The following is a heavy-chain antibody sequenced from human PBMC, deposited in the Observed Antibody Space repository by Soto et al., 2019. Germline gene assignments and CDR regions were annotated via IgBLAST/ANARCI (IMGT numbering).Heavy chain of an antibody. CDR2: ISHDGINK. CDR1: GFSFSSYA. J-gene: IGHJ6*02. V-gene: IGHV3-30-3*01. CDR3: ARDREGCMDV. D-gene: IGHD1-26*01. Sequence: GGSLRLSCTASGFSFSSYAMYWFRQPPGKGLEWVAVISHDGINKHYADSVKGRVTVSRDNSKNTLYLQMNSLRAEDTAVYCCARDREGCMDVWGQGTTVTVSS.